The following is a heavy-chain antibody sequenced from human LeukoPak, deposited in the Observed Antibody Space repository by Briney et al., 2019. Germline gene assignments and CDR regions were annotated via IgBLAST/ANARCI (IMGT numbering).Heavy chain of an antibody. V-gene: IGHV3-21*01. Sequence: GGSLRLSCAASGFTFSNAWMSWVRQAPGKGLEWVSSISSSSSYIYYADSVKGRFTISRDNAKNSLYLQMNSLRAEDTAVYYCARDDYDSSGYQTDWGQGTLVTVSS. CDR1: GFTFSNAW. J-gene: IGHJ4*02. CDR2: ISSSSSYI. D-gene: IGHD3-22*01. CDR3: ARDDYDSSGYQTD.